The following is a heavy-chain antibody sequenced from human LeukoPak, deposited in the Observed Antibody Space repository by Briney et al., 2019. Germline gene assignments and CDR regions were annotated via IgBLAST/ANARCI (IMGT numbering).Heavy chain of an antibody. V-gene: IGHV1-46*01. CDR3: ATHIGYCSGGSCPPLGY. CDR2: INPSGGST. CDR1: GYTFTSYY. Sequence: GASVKVSCKASGYTFTSYYIHWVRQAPGQGLEWMGIINPSGGSTSYAQKFQGGVTITADKSTSTAYMELSSLRSEDTAVYYCATHIGYCSGGSCPPLGYWGQGTLVTVSS. D-gene: IGHD2-15*01. J-gene: IGHJ4*02.